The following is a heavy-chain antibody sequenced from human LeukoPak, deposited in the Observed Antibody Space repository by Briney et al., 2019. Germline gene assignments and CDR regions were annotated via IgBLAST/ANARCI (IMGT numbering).Heavy chain of an antibody. V-gene: IGHV4-31*03. CDR2: ISYSGST. CDR3: ARGGLGTSYWYYAFDI. D-gene: IGHD2-2*01. CDR1: GGSISSGGYY. J-gene: IGHJ3*02. Sequence: SETLSLTCTVSGGSISSGGYYWNWIRQHPGKGLEWIGYISYSGSTHHNPSLKSRVTISVDTSKNQSSLKLTSVTAADTAVYYCARGGLGTSYWYYAFDIWGQGTMVTVSS.